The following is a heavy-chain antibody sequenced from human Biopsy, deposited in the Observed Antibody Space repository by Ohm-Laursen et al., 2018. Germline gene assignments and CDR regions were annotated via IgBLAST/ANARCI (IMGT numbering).Heavy chain of an antibody. V-gene: IGHV4-34*01. J-gene: IGHJ6*02. CDR3: AGGSGYFKLDV. D-gene: IGHD5-12*01. Sequence: SDTLSLTCAVNGESSSGYFWNWTRQPPGKGLEWIGEINQSGSTKYNPSLKRRATLSADSSNSQFSLRLTSVTAADTAIYYCAGGSGYFKLDVWGQGTTVTVSS. CDR2: INQSGST. CDR1: GESSSGYF.